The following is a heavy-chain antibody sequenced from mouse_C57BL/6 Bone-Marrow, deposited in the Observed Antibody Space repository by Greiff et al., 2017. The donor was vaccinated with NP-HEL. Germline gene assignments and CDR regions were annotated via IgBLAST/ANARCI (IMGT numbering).Heavy chain of an antibody. D-gene: IGHD1-1*01. V-gene: IGHV1-39*01. J-gene: IGHJ1*03. CDR2: INPNYGTT. Sequence: VQLQQSGPELVKPGASVKISCKASGYSFTDYNMNWVKQSNGKSLEWIGVINPNYGTTSYNQKFKGMATLTVDQSSSTAYMQLNSLTSEDSAVYYCAEVGSSFWYFDVWGTGTTVTVSS. CDR1: GYSFTDYN. CDR3: AEVGSSFWYFDV.